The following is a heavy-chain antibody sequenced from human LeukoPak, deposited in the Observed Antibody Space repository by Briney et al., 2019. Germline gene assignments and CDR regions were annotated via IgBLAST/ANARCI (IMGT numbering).Heavy chain of an antibody. Sequence: GGSLRLSCAASGFTFSSYAMSWVRQAPRKGLEWVSTISGSGGSTDYADSVKGRFTISRDNSKNTLYLQMNSLRAEDTAVYYCAKADGDYYDSSGPFDYWGQGTLVTVSS. CDR3: AKADGDYYDSSGPFDY. D-gene: IGHD3-22*01. J-gene: IGHJ4*02. V-gene: IGHV3-23*01. CDR2: ISGSGGST. CDR1: GFTFSSYA.